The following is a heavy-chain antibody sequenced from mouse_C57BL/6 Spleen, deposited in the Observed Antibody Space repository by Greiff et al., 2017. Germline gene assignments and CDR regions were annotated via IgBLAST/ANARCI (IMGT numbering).Heavy chain of an antibody. V-gene: IGHV1-15*01. Sequence: QVQLKQSGAELVRPGASVTLSCKASGYTFTDYEMHWVKQTPVHGLEWIGAIDPETGGTAYNQKFKGKAILTADKSSSTAYMELRSLTSEDSAVYYCTRSGGTTVVDYAMDYWGQETSVTVSS. CDR1: GYTFTDYE. CDR2: IDPETGGT. D-gene: IGHD1-1*01. J-gene: IGHJ4*01. CDR3: TRSGGTTVVDYAMDY.